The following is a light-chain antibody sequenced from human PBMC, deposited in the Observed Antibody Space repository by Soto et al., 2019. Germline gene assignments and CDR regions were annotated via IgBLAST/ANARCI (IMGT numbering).Light chain of an antibody. CDR1: QSVSSN. V-gene: IGKV3-15*01. CDR3: QQSSDGPRL. Sequence: EILMTQSPATLSVSPGERATLSCRASQSVSSNLAWYQQKPGQAPRLLIYGASTRATGIPARFSGSGSGTEFTLTISSLHSEDFAVYSCQQSSDGPRLFGGGTKV. CDR2: GAS. J-gene: IGKJ4*01.